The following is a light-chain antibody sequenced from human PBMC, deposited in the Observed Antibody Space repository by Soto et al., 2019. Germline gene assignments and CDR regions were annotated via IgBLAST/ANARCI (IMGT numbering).Light chain of an antibody. J-gene: IGKJ5*01. CDR1: QSVSSN. CDR2: AVS. Sequence: EIVVKQSPATLSVSPGERATLSCRASQSVSSNLAWFQQKPGQAPRLLIYAVSTRATGIPARFSGSGSGTEFPLTISSLHSEDFAVDYWQQYGRSITFGQGTRLEIK. V-gene: IGKV3-15*01. CDR3: QQYGRSIT.